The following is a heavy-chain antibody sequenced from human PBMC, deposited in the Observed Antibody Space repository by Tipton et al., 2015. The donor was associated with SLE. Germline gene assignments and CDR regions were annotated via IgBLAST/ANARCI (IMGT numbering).Heavy chain of an antibody. V-gene: IGHV3-23*01. D-gene: IGHD3-10*01. CDR2: IGGSGGDT. Sequence: SLRLSCAASGFTFSTYGMTWVRQAPGRGLECVSGIGGSGGDTYYADSVKGRFTISRDNAKNSLYLQMNSLRAEDTAVYYCARPPHYYYGSGIDYWGQGTLVTVSS. J-gene: IGHJ4*02. CDR1: GFTFSTYG. CDR3: ARPPHYYYGSGIDY.